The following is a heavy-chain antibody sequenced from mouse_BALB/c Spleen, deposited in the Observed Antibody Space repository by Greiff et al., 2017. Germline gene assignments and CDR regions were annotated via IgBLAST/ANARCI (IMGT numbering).Heavy chain of an antibody. CDR3: ARGPLYGNYVLYYAMDY. CDR1: GFTFSSYA. CDR2: ISSGGST. V-gene: IGHV5-6-5*01. D-gene: IGHD2-1*01. Sequence: EVQGVESGGGLVKPGGSLKLSCAASGFTFSSYAMSWVRQTPEKRLEWVASISSGGSTYYPDSVKGRFTISRDNARNILYLQMSSLRSEDTAMYYCARGPLYGNYVLYYAMDYWGQGTSVTVSS. J-gene: IGHJ4*01.